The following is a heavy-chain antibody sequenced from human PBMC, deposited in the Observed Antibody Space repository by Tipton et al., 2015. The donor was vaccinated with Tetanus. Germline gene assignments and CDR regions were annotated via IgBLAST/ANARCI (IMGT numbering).Heavy chain of an antibody. D-gene: IGHD3-3*01. CDR1: GVSIADNSNY. Sequence: GLVKPSGTLSLTCTVSGVSIADNSNYWGWIRQPPGKGLEWIGSIYFSGDTYSNPSLKSRVTMSVDTSRNQFSLRLSSVTAADTAVYYRARHNSGYFTFFDYWGQGTLVTVSS. CDR2: IYFSGDT. J-gene: IGHJ4*02. V-gene: IGHV4-39*01. CDR3: ARHNSGYFTFFDY.